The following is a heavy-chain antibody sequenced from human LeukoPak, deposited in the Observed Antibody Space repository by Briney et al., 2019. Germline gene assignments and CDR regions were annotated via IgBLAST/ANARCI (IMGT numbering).Heavy chain of an antibody. CDR3: ARGRTYYYDTSGYYPSIYYGMDV. D-gene: IGHD3-22*01. V-gene: IGHV4-34*01. CDR1: GGTFSGYY. J-gene: IGHJ6*02. CDR2: INHGEST. Sequence: SETLSLTCAVSGGTFSGYYWYWIRQPPGKGLEWIGEINHGESTNYNPSLKSRATLSVDTSKNQFSLKLTSVTAADTAVYYCARGRTYYYDTSGYYPSIYYGMDVWGQGTTVIVSS.